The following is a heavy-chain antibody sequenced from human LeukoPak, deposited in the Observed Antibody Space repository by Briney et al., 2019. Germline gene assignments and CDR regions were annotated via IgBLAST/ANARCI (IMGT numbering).Heavy chain of an antibody. V-gene: IGHV4-34*01. CDR3: ARGVVEGYSYGRYFDY. D-gene: IGHD5-18*01. J-gene: IGHJ4*02. CDR1: GGSFSGYY. CDR2: INHSGST. Sequence: SETLSLTCAVYGGSFSGYYWSWIRQPPGKGLEWIGEINHSGSTNYNPSLKSRVTISVDTSKNQFSLRLSSVTAADTAVYYCARGVVEGYSYGRYFDYWGQGTLVTVSS.